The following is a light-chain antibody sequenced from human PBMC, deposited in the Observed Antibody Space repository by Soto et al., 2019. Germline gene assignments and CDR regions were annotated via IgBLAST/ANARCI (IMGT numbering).Light chain of an antibody. V-gene: IGKV2-30*01. CDR3: MQGTHPPIT. J-gene: IGKJ5*01. Sequence: DVVMTQSPLSLSVTLGQPASISCWSTQGLLYSDGNTYLNWFQQRPGQSPRRLIYKVSDRDSGVPDRFSGSGSGTDFTLKISRVEAEDVGVYYCMQGTHPPITFGQGTRLEIK. CDR1: QGLLYSDGNTY. CDR2: KVS.